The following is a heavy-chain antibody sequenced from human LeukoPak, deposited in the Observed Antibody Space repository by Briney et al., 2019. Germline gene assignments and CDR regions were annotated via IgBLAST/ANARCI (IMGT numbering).Heavy chain of an antibody. CDR1: GFTFSSYW. CDR3: ARDGVYRSSAPDY. J-gene: IGHJ4*02. D-gene: IGHD2-8*01. CDR2: IKQDGSEK. V-gene: IGHV3-7*01. Sequence: GGSLRLSCAASGFTFSSYWMSWVRQAPGKGLEWVANIKQDGSEKYYVDSVKGRFTISRDNAKNSLYLQMNSLRAEDTAVYYCARDGVYRSSAPDYWGQGTLVTVSS.